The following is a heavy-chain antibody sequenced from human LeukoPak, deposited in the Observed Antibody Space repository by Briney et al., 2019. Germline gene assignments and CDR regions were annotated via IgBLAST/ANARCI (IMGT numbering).Heavy chain of an antibody. V-gene: IGHV3-23*01. CDR1: GFTFSSYA. J-gene: IGHJ4*02. CDR3: ATTRRIVVVRPYYFGY. D-gene: IGHD3-22*01. CDR2: ISGSGGST. Sequence: GGSLRLSCAASGFTFSSYAMSWVRQAPGKGLEWVSAISGSGGSTYYADSVKGRFTISRDNAKNSLYLQMNSLRAEDTAVYYCATTRRIVVVRPYYFGYWGQGTLVTVSS.